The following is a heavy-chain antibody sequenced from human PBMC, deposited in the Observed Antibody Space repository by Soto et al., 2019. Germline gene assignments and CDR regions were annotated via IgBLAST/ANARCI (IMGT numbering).Heavy chain of an antibody. Sequence: QVQLVQSGAEVKKPGYSVMVSCKGSGGTFSSYAISWGREAPGQGLEWMGGIIPIFGTANYAQKFQGRVTITADESTSTAYMELSSLRSEDTAVYYCASSSTPDYYYYGMDVWGQGTTVTVSS. CDR3: ASSSTPDYYYYGMDV. CDR2: IIPIFGTA. D-gene: IGHD6-13*01. V-gene: IGHV1-69*12. J-gene: IGHJ6*02. CDR1: GGTFSSYA.